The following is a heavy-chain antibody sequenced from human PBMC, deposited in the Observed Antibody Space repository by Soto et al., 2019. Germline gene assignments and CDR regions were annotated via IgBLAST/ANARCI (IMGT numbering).Heavy chain of an antibody. CDR1: GDTFKTYT. Sequence: QVQLVQSGAAVKKPGSSVKVSCKASGDTFKTYTISWVRQAPGQRLEWMGGIIPIFGTANYAQKFQGRVTITADEFTSTVYMELNSLRSEDTAVYYCTRDHPGGPHDFWGQGSLVTVSS. J-gene: IGHJ4*02. V-gene: IGHV1-69*12. CDR2: IIPIFGTA. CDR3: TRDHPGGPHDF.